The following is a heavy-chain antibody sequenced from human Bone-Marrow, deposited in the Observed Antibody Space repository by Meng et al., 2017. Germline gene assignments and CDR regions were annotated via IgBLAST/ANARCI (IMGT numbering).Heavy chain of an antibody. CDR2: IDPKNGDT. D-gene: IGHD6-13*01. V-gene: IGHV1-2*06. Sequence: LVQLGAELKKPGASVKVSCKPSGYNFPDYYVHWVRQAPGQGLEWMGRIDPKNGDTHYAQKFQGRVTMTGDTSISTAYMDLSGLRSDDTAVYYCARDEDISAAGKLFGDYWGQGTLVTVSS. CDR1: GYNFPDYY. J-gene: IGHJ4*02. CDR3: ARDEDISAAGKLFGDY.